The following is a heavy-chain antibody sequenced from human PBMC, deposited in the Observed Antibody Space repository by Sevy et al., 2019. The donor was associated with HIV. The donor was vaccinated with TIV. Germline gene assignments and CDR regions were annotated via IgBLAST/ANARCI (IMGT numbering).Heavy chain of an antibody. V-gene: IGHV3-23*01. CDR3: AKDPVSTRKHIVVVTAIPNWFDP. Sequence: GSLRLSCAASGFTFSSYAMSWVRQAPGKGLEWVSAISGSGGSTYYADSVKGRFTISRDNSKNTLYLQMNSLRAEDTAVYYCAKDPVSTRKHIVVVTAIPNWFDPWGQGTLVTVSS. J-gene: IGHJ5*02. CDR2: ISGSGGST. D-gene: IGHD2-21*02. CDR1: GFTFSSYA.